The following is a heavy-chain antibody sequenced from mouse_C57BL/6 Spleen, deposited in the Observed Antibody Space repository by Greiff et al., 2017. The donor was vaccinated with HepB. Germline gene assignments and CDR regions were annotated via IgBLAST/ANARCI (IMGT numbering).Heavy chain of an antibody. V-gene: IGHV14-4*01. J-gene: IGHJ2*01. CDR1: GFNIKDDY. Sequence: EVHLVESGAELVRPGASVKLSCTASGFNIKDDYMHWVKQRPEQGLEWIGWIDPENGDTEYASKFQGKATITADTSSNTAYLQLSSLTSEDTAVYYCTKAAAQAYFDYWGQGTTLTVSS. CDR3: TKAAAQAYFDY. CDR2: IDPENGDT. D-gene: IGHD3-2*02.